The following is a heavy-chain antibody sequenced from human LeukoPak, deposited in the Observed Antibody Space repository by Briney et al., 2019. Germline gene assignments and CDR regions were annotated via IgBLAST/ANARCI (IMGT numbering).Heavy chain of an antibody. CDR2: INHRGST. CDR1: GGSFSDYF. J-gene: IGHJ4*02. D-gene: IGHD5-18*01. Sequence: SETLSLTCAVYGGSFSDYFWSWIRQPPGKGLEWIGEINHRGSTNYNPSLKSRVTMSVDTSKNQFSLKLSSVTAADTAVYYCARGGYSYGYRYFDYWGQGTLVTVSS. CDR3: ARGGYSYGYRYFDY. V-gene: IGHV4-34*01.